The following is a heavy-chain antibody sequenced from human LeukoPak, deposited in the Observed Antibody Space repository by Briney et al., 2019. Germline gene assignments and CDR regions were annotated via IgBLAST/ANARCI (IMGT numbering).Heavy chain of an antibody. CDR1: GYSFTSYW. J-gene: IGHJ3*02. CDR3: ARHRPLDYDFWSGYPSGAFDI. D-gene: IGHD3-3*01. Sequence: GESLKISCKGSGYSFTSYWIGWVRQMPGKGLEWMGIVYPGDSDTRYSPSFQGQVTISADKSISTAYLQWSSLKASDTAMYYCARHRPLDYDFWSGYPSGAFDIWGQGTMVTVSS. CDR2: VYPGDSDT. V-gene: IGHV5-51*01.